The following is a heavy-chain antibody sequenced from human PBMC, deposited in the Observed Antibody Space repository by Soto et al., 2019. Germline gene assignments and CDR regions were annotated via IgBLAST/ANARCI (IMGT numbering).Heavy chain of an antibody. V-gene: IGHV5-51*01. CDR3: ARQRSSSSWYARYYYYYGMDV. J-gene: IGHJ6*02. D-gene: IGHD6-13*01. CDR2: IYPGDSDT. Sequence: RGESLKISCKGSGYSFTSYWIGWVRQMPGKGLEWMGIIYPGDSDTRYSPSFQGQVTISADKSISTAYLQWSSLKASDTAMYYCARQRSSSSWYARYYYYYGMDVWGQGTTVTVSS. CDR1: GYSFTSYW.